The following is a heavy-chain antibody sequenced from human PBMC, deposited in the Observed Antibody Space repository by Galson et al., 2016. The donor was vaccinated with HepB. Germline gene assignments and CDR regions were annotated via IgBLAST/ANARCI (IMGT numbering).Heavy chain of an antibody. V-gene: IGHV4-39*01. D-gene: IGHD6-19*01. CDR1: GASLSSSDYY. CDR3: STGIVVAGKMYYYYMDV. J-gene: IGHJ6*03. CDR2: IYYSENT. Sequence: SETLSLTCIVSGASLSSSDYYWGWIRQPPGRGLEWIGSIYYSENTYYNPSLQSRVTISVDTSTNQFSLRLNSVTAADTGVYYCSTGIVVAGKMYYYYMDVWGTWTTVTVSS.